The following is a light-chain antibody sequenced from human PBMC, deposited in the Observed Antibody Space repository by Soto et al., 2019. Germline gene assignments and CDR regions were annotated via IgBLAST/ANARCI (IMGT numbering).Light chain of an antibody. V-gene: IGKV3-20*01. Sequence: EIVLTQSPGTLSLSPGERATLSCRASQSVSSSYLAWYQQKPGQAPRLLIYGASSRATCIPDRFSGSGSGTDFTLTISRLEAEDFAVYYWQQYGSSPMYPFGRGTELEVK. CDR1: QSVSSSY. CDR2: GAS. CDR3: QQYGSSPMYP. J-gene: IGKJ2*01.